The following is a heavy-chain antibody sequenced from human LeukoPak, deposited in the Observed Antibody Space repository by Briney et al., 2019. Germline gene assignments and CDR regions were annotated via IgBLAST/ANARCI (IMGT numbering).Heavy chain of an antibody. CDR2: IGTAGDT. Sequence: GGSLRLSCAASGFTFSSYDMHWVRQATGKGLKWVSAIGTAGDTYYPGSVKGRFTISRENAKNSLYPQMNSLRAGDTAVYYCARSPVLGYYMDVWGKGTTVTVSS. CDR3: ARSPVLGYYMDV. J-gene: IGHJ6*03. V-gene: IGHV3-13*01. CDR1: GFTFSSYD. D-gene: IGHD7-27*01.